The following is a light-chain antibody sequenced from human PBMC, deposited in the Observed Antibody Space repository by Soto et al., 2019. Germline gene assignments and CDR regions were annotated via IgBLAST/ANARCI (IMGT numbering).Light chain of an antibody. Sequence: QSVLTQPASVSGSPGQSIAISCTVTSSDVGSHNHVSWYQQYPGKAPKLIIYEVSNRPSGVSARFSGSKFGSTASLTISGLQAEDEAEYYCNSLSAAGSSYVFGPGTKVTVL. V-gene: IGLV2-14*01. CDR1: SSDVGSHNH. CDR2: EVS. J-gene: IGLJ1*01. CDR3: NSLSAAGSSYV.